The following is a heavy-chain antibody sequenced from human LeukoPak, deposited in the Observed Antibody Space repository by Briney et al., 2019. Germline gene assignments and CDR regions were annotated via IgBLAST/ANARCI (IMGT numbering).Heavy chain of an antibody. Sequence: TGGSLRLSCAASGFTFSSYGMHWVRQAPGKGLEWVAVIWYDGSNKYYADSVKGRFTISRDNSKNTLYLQMNSLRAEDTAVYYCARGTYYYDSSGYSDYWGQGTLVTVSS. D-gene: IGHD3-22*01. CDR1: GFTFSSYG. J-gene: IGHJ4*02. CDR2: IWYDGSNK. CDR3: ARGTYYYDSSGYSDY. V-gene: IGHV3-33*08.